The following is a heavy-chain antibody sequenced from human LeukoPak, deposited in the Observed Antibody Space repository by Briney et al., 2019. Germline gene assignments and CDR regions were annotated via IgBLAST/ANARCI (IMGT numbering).Heavy chain of an antibody. CDR3: ARHGTAAEYFQH. Sequence: SETLSLTCTVSGGSISSYYWSWIRQPPGKGLEWIGYIYYSGSTNYNPSLKSRVTISVDTSKNQFSLKLSSVTATDTAVYYCARHGTAAEYFQHWGQGTLVTVSS. D-gene: IGHD1-7*01. CDR2: IYYSGST. V-gene: IGHV4-59*08. J-gene: IGHJ1*01. CDR1: GGSISSYY.